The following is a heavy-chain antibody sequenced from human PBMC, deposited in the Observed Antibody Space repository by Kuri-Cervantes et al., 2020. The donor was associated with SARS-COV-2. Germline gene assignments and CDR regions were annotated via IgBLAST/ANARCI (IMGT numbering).Heavy chain of an antibody. CDR3: ARDKDWGYGFDI. CDR1: GYTFTSYG. V-gene: IGHV1-18*01. J-gene: IGHJ3*02. CDR2: ISTYNGNT. D-gene: IGHD7-27*01. Sequence: ASVKVSCKASGYTFTSYGISWVRQAPGQGLEWMGRISTYNGNTNYAQKLQGRVTMTTDTSTSTAYMEMRSLRLDDTAVYYCARDKDWGYGFDIWGQGKMVNVSS.